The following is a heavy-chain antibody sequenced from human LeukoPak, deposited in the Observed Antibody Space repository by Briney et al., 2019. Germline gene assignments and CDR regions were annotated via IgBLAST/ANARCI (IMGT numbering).Heavy chain of an antibody. D-gene: IGHD5-24*01. V-gene: IGHV3-23*01. Sequence: GGSLRLSCAASGFTFSSYWMHWVRQAPGKGLEWVSAISGSGGSTYYADSVKGRFTISRDNSKNTLYLQMNSLRAEDTAVYYCAKTGSNHDAFDIWGQGTMVTVSS. CDR1: GFTFSSYW. J-gene: IGHJ3*02. CDR3: AKTGSNHDAFDI. CDR2: ISGSGGST.